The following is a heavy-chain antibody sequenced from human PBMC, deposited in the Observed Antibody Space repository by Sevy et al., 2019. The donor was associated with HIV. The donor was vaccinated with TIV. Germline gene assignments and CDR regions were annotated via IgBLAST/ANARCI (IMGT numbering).Heavy chain of an antibody. Sequence: GGSLRLSCAVSGFTLRSYEMNWVRQAPGKGLEWVSFISTSGTTIYYADSVKGRFTISRDNAKNSLYLQMDSLRAEDMALYYCARGAGIVVVPAAIWFDSWGQGTLVTVSS. D-gene: IGHD2-2*01. V-gene: IGHV3-48*03. CDR2: ISTSGTTI. J-gene: IGHJ5*01. CDR1: GFTLRSYE. CDR3: ARGAGIVVVPAAIWFDS.